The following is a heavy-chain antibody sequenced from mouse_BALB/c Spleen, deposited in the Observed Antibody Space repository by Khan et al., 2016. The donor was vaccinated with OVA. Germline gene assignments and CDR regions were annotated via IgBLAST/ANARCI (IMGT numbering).Heavy chain of an antibody. J-gene: IGHJ3*01. Sequence: EVELVESGGDLVKPRGSLKLSCAASGFTFSTYGMSWVRQTPDKRLEWVATISTGGSYTYYPDSVKGRFTISRDNAKNTLYLQMSSLKSEDTAMFYCARLAYYYDSEGFAYWGQGTLVTVSA. CDR1: GFTFSTYG. D-gene: IGHD1-1*01. CDR3: ARLAYYYDSEGFAY. V-gene: IGHV5-6*01. CDR2: ISTGGSYT.